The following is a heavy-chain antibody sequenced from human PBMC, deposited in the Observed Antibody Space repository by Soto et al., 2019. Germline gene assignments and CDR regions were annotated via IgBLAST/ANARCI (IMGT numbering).Heavy chain of an antibody. CDR2: IYWDDDK. V-gene: IGHV2-5*02. Sequence: SGPTLVNPTQTLTLTCTFSGFSLSTSGVGVGWIRQPPGKALEWLAVIYWDDDKRYSPSLMSRLTITKDTSKNQVVLTMTNIDPLKTATFYFAQMAVTSYYCMDSWAKGTTVTVSP. CDR3: AQMAVTSYYCMDS. J-gene: IGHJ6*04. D-gene: IGHD2-21*02. CDR1: GFSLSTSGVG.